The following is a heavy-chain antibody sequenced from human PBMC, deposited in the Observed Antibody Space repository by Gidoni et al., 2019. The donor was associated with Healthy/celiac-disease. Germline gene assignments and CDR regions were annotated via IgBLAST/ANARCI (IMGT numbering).Heavy chain of an antibody. CDR2: ISSSSSYI. Sequence: DVQLVESGGGLVKPGGSLRLSCAASGFTFSSYSMNWVRQAPGKGLEWVSSISSSSSYIYYADSVKGRFTISRDNAKNSLYLQMNSLRAEDTAVYYCARDPGGYSYGYSDYWGQGTLVTVSS. D-gene: IGHD5-18*01. CDR3: ARDPGGYSYGYSDY. V-gene: IGHV3-21*01. CDR1: GFTFSSYS. J-gene: IGHJ4*02.